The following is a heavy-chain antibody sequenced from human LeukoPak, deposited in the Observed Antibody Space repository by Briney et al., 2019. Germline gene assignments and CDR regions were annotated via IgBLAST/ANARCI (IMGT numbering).Heavy chain of an antibody. Sequence: ASVTVSFTASGYTFTSYGISWVRQAPGQGLEWMGWISAYNGNTNYAQKLQGRVTMTTDTSTSTAYMELRSLRSDGTAVYYCASIAAAGYNWFDPWGQGTLVTVSS. D-gene: IGHD6-13*01. CDR2: ISAYNGNT. CDR3: ASIAAAGYNWFDP. CDR1: GYTFTSYG. V-gene: IGHV1-18*01. J-gene: IGHJ5*02.